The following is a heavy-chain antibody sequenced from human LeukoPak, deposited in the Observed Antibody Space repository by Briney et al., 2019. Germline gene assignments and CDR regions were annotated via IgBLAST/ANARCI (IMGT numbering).Heavy chain of an antibody. V-gene: IGHV3-23*01. D-gene: IGHD5-18*01. CDR2: ISGSGGST. Sequence: PPGGSLRLSCAASGFTFSSYAMSWVRQAPGKGLEWVSAISGSGGSTYYADSVKGRFTISRDNSKNTLYLQMNSLRAEDTAVYYCAKETGSRINTGISFDPWGQGTLVTVSS. CDR1: GFTFSSYA. CDR3: AKETGSRINTGISFDP. J-gene: IGHJ5*02.